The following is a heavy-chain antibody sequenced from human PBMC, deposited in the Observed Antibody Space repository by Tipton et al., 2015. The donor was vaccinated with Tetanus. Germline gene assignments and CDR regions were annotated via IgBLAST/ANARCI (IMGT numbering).Heavy chain of an antibody. J-gene: IGHJ4*02. Sequence: TLSLTCTVSGGSIRSGDYQWNWIRQPPGKGLEWLAYISSSGSTNSNYPLKSRITISQDTSKNQFSLKLSSVTAADTAVYYCARGTGDYWGQGTLVTVSS. V-gene: IGHV4-61*08. CDR3: ARGTGDY. CDR2: ISSSGST. CDR1: GGSIRSGDYQ. D-gene: IGHD1-14*01.